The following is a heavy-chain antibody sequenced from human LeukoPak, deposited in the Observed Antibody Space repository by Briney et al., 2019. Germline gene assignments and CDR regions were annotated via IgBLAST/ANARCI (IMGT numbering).Heavy chain of an antibody. CDR2: ISSSGSTI. CDR3: ARVDSSWLFDY. Sequence: GGSLRLSCAASGFTFSSYEMNWVRQAPGKGLEWVSYISSSGSTIYYADSVKGRFTISRDNAKNSLYLQMNSLRAEDTAVYYCARVDSSWLFDYWGQGTLVTVSS. CDR1: GFTFSSYE. J-gene: IGHJ4*02. D-gene: IGHD6-13*01. V-gene: IGHV3-48*03.